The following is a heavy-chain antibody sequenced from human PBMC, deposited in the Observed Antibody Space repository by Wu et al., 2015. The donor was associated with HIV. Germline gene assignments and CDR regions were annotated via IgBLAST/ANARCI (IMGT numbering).Heavy chain of an antibody. Sequence: QVQLVQSGAEVKKPGSSVKVSCKASGGTFSRYTISWVRQVPGQGLEWMGGIIPVFDSPTYAQKFQGRIWITTDASANTVYLELRRLTSDDTGIYYCARDRGFGDLIYTAFDIWGQGTKVTVSS. CDR1: GGTFSRYT. D-gene: IGHD3-16*01. V-gene: IGHV1-69*05. CDR3: ARDRGFGDLIYTAFDI. CDR2: IIPVFDSP. J-gene: IGHJ3*02.